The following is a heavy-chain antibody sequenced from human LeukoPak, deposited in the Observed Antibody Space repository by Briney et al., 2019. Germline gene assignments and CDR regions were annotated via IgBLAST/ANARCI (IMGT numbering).Heavy chain of an antibody. J-gene: IGHJ4*02. V-gene: IGHV3-20*04. Sequence: GSLRLSCAASGFTFSSYTMSWVRQAPGKGLEWVSAISGSGGSTGYADSVKGRFTISRDNAKNSLYLQMNSLRAEDTALYYCARATHYYESSGYDYWGQGTLVTVSS. CDR1: GFTFSSYT. CDR3: ARATHYYESSGYDY. D-gene: IGHD3-22*01. CDR2: ISGSGGST.